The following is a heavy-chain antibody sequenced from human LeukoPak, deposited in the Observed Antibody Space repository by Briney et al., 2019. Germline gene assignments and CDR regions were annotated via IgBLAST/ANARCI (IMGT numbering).Heavy chain of an antibody. Sequence: KSSETLSLTCTVSGGSISSSSYYWGWIRQPPGKGLEWIGSIYYSGSTYYNPSLKSRVTISVDTSKNQFSLKLSSVTAADTAVYYCASYLGRFESYLSGDAFDIWGQGTMDTVSS. CDR1: GGSISSSSYY. V-gene: IGHV4-39*01. CDR3: ASYLGRFESYLSGDAFDI. J-gene: IGHJ3*02. CDR2: IYYSGST. D-gene: IGHD1-26*01.